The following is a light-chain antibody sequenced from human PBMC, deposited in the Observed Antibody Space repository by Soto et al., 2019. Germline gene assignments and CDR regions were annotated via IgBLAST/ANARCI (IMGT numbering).Light chain of an antibody. CDR2: EAS. V-gene: IGKV1-5*03. CDR1: QTISSW. J-gene: IGKJ1*01. CDR3: QQYNTYSGT. Sequence: DIQLTQSHSTLSGSVGERVTLTCRARQTISSWLAWYQQKPGKAPNLLIYEASSLKSGVPSRFSGSGSGTDFTLTISSLQPDDFATYYCQQYNTYSGTFGQGTKVDIK.